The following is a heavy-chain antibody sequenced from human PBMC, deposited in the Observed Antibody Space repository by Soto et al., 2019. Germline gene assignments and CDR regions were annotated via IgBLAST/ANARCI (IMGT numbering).Heavy chain of an antibody. CDR1: GGSVSSYY. J-gene: IGHJ4*01. D-gene: IGHD2-15*01. CDR3: ARHANRISGLYYFDY. V-gene: IGHV4-59*08. Sequence: SETLSLTCTVSGGSVSSYYWSWIRQSPGKGLEWIGYIYYSGSTKYKPSLKSRVTISVDTSKNQFSLKVSSATAADTAVYYCARHANRISGLYYFDYWGRGALVT. CDR2: IYYSGST.